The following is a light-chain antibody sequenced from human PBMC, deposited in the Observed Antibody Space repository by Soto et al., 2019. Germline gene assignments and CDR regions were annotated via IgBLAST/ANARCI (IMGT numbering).Light chain of an antibody. J-gene: IGLJ2*01. CDR3: SSYTSSSTALV. V-gene: IGLV2-14*01. CDR2: DVS. CDR1: SSDVGGYNY. Sequence: QSALTQPASVSGSPGQSITISCTGTSSDVGGYNYVSWYQQHPGKAPKLMIYDVSNRPSGVSNRFSGSKSGNTASLTISGLKAEDEADYYGSSYTSSSTALVFGGGTKLTVL.